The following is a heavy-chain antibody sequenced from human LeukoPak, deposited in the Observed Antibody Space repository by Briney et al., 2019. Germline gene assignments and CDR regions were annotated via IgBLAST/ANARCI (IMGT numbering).Heavy chain of an antibody. CDR1: GYTFTSYG. Sequence: ASVKVSCKASGYTFTSYGISWVRQAPGQGLEWMGWINPNSGGTNYAQKFQGRVTMTRDTSISTAYMELSRLRSDDTAVYYCARARSAVVEFDYWGQGTLVTVSS. V-gene: IGHV1-2*02. CDR2: INPNSGGT. J-gene: IGHJ4*02. D-gene: IGHD2-15*01. CDR3: ARARSAVVEFDY.